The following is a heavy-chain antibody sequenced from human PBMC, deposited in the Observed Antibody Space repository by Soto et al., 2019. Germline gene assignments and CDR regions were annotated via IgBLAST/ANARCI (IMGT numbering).Heavy chain of an antibody. CDR2: IYSSGNA. Sequence: QVQLQESGPGLVKPSETVSLICTVSGDSISGHYWSWIRQPAGKGLEWIGRIYSSGNANYNSSLKSRVSMSVDMSKNQFSLEVTSVTAADTAMYYCARGDVFDLWGQGTKVTVSS. CDR1: GDSISGHY. CDR3: ARGDVFDL. J-gene: IGHJ3*01. V-gene: IGHV4-4*07.